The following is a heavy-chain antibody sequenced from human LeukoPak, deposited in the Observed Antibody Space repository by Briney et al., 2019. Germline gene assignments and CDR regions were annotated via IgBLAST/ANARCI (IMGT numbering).Heavy chain of an antibody. Sequence: ASVKVSCKASGYTFTSYGISWVRQAPGQGLEWMGWISAYNGNTNYAQKLQGRVTMTTDTSTSTAYMELRSLRSDDTAVYYCARDSPYYDILTGHSKEGFDYWGQGTLVTVSS. J-gene: IGHJ4*02. CDR3: ARDSPYYDILTGHSKEGFDY. CDR1: GYTFTSYG. D-gene: IGHD3-9*01. CDR2: ISAYNGNT. V-gene: IGHV1-18*01.